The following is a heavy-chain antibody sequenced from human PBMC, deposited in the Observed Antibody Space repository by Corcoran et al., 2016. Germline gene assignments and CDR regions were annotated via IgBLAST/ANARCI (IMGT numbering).Heavy chain of an antibody. Sequence: NVSNAWLNWVRQAPGKGLEWVGRIKRKTDGGTTDYAAPVKGRFTISRDDSKNTLYLQMNSLKTEDTAVDYCTTDFGDYGGYAFDIWGQGTMVTVSS. V-gene: IGHV3-15*07. D-gene: IGHD4-17*01. J-gene: IGHJ3*02. CDR1: NVSNAW. CDR2: IKRKTDGGTT. CDR3: TTDFGDYGGYAFDI.